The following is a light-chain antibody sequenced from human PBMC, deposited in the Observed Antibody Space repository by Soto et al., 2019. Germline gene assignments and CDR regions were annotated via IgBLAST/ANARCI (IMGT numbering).Light chain of an antibody. CDR3: SSFTSRFTFV. Sequence: QSALTQPRSVSGSPGQSVTISCTGTSSDVGTYDFVSWYQQHPGKAPRLMIFDVSERPSGVPDRFSGSKSGNTASLTISGLQAEDEADYYCSSFTSRFTFVFGTGTKVT. CDR2: DVS. CDR1: SSDVGTYDF. J-gene: IGLJ1*01. V-gene: IGLV2-11*01.